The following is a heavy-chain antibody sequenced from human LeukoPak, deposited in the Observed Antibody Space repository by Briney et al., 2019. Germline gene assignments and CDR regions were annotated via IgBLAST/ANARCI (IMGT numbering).Heavy chain of an antibody. CDR1: GYSFTSCW. Sequence: GESLKISCKGSGYSFTSCWIGWVRQMPGKGLEWMGIIYPGDSDTRYSPSFQGQVTISADKSISTAYLQWSSLKASDTAMYYCARSLSTAMVTHWFDPWGQGTLVTVSS. CDR2: IYPGDSDT. D-gene: IGHD5-18*01. CDR3: ARSLSTAMVTHWFDP. V-gene: IGHV5-51*01. J-gene: IGHJ5*02.